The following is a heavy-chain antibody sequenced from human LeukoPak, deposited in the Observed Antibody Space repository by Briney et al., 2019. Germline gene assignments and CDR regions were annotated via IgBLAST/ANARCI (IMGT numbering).Heavy chain of an antibody. Sequence: GGSLTLSYAVSGLSLSNYWMSWVRQAPGKALEWVANIKQDGSDKYYVVSVMGRFTISKDNAKNSVYLQMNSLRPEDTAIYYCAWYGVTHGLDVWGQGTTVTVSS. CDR3: AWYGVTHGLDV. V-gene: IGHV3-7*01. CDR2: IKQDGSDK. D-gene: IGHD3-10*01. CDR1: GLSLSNYW. J-gene: IGHJ6*02.